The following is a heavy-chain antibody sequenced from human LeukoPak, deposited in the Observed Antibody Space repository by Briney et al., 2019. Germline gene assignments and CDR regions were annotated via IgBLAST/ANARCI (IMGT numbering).Heavy chain of an antibody. CDR1: GYTFTGYY. J-gene: IGHJ6*03. CDR2: INPNSGGT. CDR3: ARMRATGWNYYYYYYMDV. V-gene: IGHV1-2*02. Sequence: ASVKVSCKASGYTFTGYYMHWVRQAPGQGLEWMGWINPNSGGTNYAQKFQGRVTMTRDTSISTAYMELSRLRSDDTAVYYCARMRATGWNYYYYYYMDVWGQGTMVTVSS. D-gene: IGHD1-1*01.